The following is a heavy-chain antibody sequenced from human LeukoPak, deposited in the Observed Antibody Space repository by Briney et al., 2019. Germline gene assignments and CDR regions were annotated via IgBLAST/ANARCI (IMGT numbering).Heavy chain of an antibody. CDR1: GFTFSSYW. CDR3: ASGYCSAGSCHNFDY. J-gene: IGHJ4*02. V-gene: IGHV3-48*01. D-gene: IGHD2-15*01. Sequence: TGGSLRLSCAASGFTFSSYWMNWVRQAPGKGLEWVSYISSTSGTIYYADSVKGRFTISRDNAKSSLYLQMNSLRAEDTAVYYCASGYCSAGSCHNFDYWGQGTLVTVSS. CDR2: ISSTSGTI.